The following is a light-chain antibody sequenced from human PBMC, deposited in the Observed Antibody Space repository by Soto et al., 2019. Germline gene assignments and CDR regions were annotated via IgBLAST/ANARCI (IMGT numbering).Light chain of an antibody. J-gene: IGKJ1*01. V-gene: IGKV3-15*01. CDR3: QQYNNWPWK. Sequence: EIVMAQAPGSPSVSPGGGATPSCRASQSISDTLAWYPQKPGQAPRLLIYSASRGATGFPARFSGSGSGTDFTLTISSLQSEDFAVHYCQQYNNWPWKFGQGTKVDIK. CDR2: SAS. CDR1: QSISDT.